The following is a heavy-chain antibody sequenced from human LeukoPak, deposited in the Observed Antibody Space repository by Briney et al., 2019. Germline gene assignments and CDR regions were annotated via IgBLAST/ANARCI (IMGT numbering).Heavy chain of an antibody. D-gene: IGHD3-22*01. CDR3: ARDYYDSSGYWDY. CDR2: ISSSSSYI. J-gene: IGHJ4*02. V-gene: IGHV3-21*01. Sequence: PGGSLRLSCAASGFTFSSYSMNWVRQAPGKGLEWVSSISSSSSYIYYADTVKGRFTISRDNAKNSLCLQMNSLRAGDTAVYYCARDYYDSSGYWDYWGQGTLVTVSS. CDR1: GFTFSSYS.